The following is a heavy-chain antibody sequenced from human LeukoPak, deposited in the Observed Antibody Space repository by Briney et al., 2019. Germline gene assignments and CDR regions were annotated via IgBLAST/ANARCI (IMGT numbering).Heavy chain of an antibody. V-gene: IGHV1-69*13. CDR2: IIPIFGTA. D-gene: IGHD5-18*01. CDR1: GGTFSSYA. Sequence: SVKVSCKASGGTFSSYAISWVRQAPGQGLEWMGGIIPIFGTANYAQKFQGRVTITADESTSTAYMELSSLRSEDTAVYYCARGGYSYGYLNYWGQGTLVTVSS. CDR3: ARGGYSYGYLNY. J-gene: IGHJ4*02.